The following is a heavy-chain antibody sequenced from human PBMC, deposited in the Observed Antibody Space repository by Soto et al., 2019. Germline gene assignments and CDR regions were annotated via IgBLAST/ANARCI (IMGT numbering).Heavy chain of an antibody. D-gene: IGHD1-26*01. V-gene: IGHV1-69*01. CDR1: GGTFSSYA. J-gene: IGHJ1*01. CDR3: ARDVEEGSGSYYLVG. Sequence: QVQLVQSGAEVKKPGSSVKVSCKASGGTFSSYAISWVRQAPGQGLEWMGGIIPIFGTANYAQKFQGSVTITADESTSTAYMELSSLRSEDTAVYYCARDVEEGSGSYYLVGWGQGTLVTVSS. CDR2: IIPIFGTA.